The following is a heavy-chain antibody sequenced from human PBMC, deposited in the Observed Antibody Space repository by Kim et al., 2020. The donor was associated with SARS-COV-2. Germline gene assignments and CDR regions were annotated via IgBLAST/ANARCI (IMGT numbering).Heavy chain of an antibody. D-gene: IGHD3-22*01. J-gene: IGHJ4*02. Sequence: GNTYYNPSLKSRVTISVDASKNQFSLTLNSVTAADTAVYFCARQKITMIDFWGLGTLVTVSS. CDR2: GNT. V-gene: IGHV4-31*02. CDR3: ARQKITMIDF.